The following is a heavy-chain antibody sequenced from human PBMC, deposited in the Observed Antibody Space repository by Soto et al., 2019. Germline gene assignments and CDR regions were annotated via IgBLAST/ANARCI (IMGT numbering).Heavy chain of an antibody. CDR3: ARDREAGYNFYYGMDV. D-gene: IGHD6-19*01. J-gene: IGHJ6*02. CDR1: GADINTYS. CDR2: IYTSASI. V-gene: IGHV4-4*07. Sequence: SETLSLTCIVSGADINTYSWTWIRQPAGKGLEWIGRIYTSASINYNPSLRGRVTLSVDTSTNQVSLKLASVTAADTAVYYCARDREAGYNFYYGMDVWGQGTTVTVSS.